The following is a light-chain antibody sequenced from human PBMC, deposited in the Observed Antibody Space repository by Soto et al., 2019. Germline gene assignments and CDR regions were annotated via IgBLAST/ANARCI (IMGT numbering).Light chain of an antibody. CDR3: SSYTTSSTRV. Sequence: QSALTQPVSVSGSPGQSITISCTGTSSDVGGYNYVSWYQQHPGKAPKLMIYDVSNRPSGVSNRFSGSKSGNTASLTISGLQAEDEADYYCSSYTTSSTRVFGGGTKLTVL. CDR2: DVS. V-gene: IGLV2-14*01. J-gene: IGLJ2*01. CDR1: SSDVGGYNY.